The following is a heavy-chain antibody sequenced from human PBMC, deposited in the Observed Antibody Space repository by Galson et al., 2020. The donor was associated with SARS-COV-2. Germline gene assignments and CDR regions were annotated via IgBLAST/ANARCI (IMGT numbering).Heavy chain of an antibody. CDR1: GFTFSSYA. V-gene: IGHV3-23*01. Sequence: TGGSLTLSCAASGFTFSSYAMSWVRQAPGKGLEWVAGIGSNGDNKYYADSVKGRFTISRDNSKNTLYLQMNSLRAEDTAVYYCAKGQSYYYDASGYYEYFQHWGQGTLVTGSS. CDR3: AKGQSYYYDASGYYEYFQH. J-gene: IGHJ1*01. D-gene: IGHD3-22*01. CDR2: IGSNGDNK.